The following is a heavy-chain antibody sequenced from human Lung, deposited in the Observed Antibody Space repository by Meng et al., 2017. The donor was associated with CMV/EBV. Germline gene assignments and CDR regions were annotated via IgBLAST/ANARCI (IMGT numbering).Heavy chain of an antibody. CDR3: ARLDDYGDTSKFDV. V-gene: IGHV1-2*02. CDR1: GYTFTGYY. D-gene: IGHD4-17*01. Sequence: ASVKVSCKTFGYTFTGYYIHWVRQAPGPGLEWMGWINPNSGDTTYAQNFQGRVTMTRDTSITTAYMEPSRLRSDDTAVYYCARLDDYGDTSKFDVWGQGTTVTVSS. J-gene: IGHJ6*02. CDR2: INPNSGDT.